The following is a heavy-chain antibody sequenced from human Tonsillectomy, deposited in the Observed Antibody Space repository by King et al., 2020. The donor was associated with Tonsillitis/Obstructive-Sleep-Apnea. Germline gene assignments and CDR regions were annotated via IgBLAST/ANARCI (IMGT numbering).Heavy chain of an antibody. CDR2: IYPGDSDT. D-gene: IGHD2-2*01. V-gene: IGHV5-51*01. CDR3: ARSPLGYCSSTSCYDNWFDP. J-gene: IGHJ5*02. CDR1: GYSFTSYW. Sequence: GQLVQSGAEVKKPGESLKISCKGSGYSFTSYWIGWVRQMPGKGLEWMGIIYPGDSDTRCSPSFQGQVTISADKSISTAYLQWSSLKASDTAMYYCARSPLGYCSSTSCYDNWFDPWGQGTLVTVSS.